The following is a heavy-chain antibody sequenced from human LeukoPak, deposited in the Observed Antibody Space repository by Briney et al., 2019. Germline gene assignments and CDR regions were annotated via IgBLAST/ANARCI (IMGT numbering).Heavy chain of an antibody. CDR3: ARDRGGSYRYWYFDL. CDR2: IYYSGST. J-gene: IGHJ2*01. Sequence: KPSETLSLTCAVYGGSFSSYYWSWIRQPPGKGLEWIGYIYYSGSTNYNPSLKSRVTISVDTSKNQFSLKLSSVTAADTAVYYCARDRGGSYRYWYFDLWGRGTLVTVSS. V-gene: IGHV4-59*01. CDR1: GGSFSSYY. D-gene: IGHD1-26*01.